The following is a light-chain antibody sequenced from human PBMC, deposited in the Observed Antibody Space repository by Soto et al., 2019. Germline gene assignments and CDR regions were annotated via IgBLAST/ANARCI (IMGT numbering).Light chain of an antibody. Sequence: QSVLTQPAYVSGPPGQSITISCTGTSSDVGGYNYVSWYQQHPGKAPKLMIYDVSNRPSGVSNRFSGSKSGNTASLTISGLQVENEADYYCSSYTSSSSLYVFGTGTKVTVL. J-gene: IGLJ1*01. CDR3: SSYTSSSSLYV. CDR1: SSDVGGYNY. CDR2: DVS. V-gene: IGLV2-14*01.